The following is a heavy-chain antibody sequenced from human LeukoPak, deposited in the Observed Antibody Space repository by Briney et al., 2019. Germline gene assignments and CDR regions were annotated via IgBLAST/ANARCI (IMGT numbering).Heavy chain of an antibody. V-gene: IGHV1-18*01. CDR1: GYTFTSYG. Sequence: GASVKVSCKASGYTFTSYGISWVRQAPGQGLEWMGWISVYNGNTNYAQKLQGRVTMTTDTSTSTAYMELRSLRSDDTAVYYCARGGTEYNWNYYYYYYMDVWCKGTTVTVSS. D-gene: IGHD1-20*01. J-gene: IGHJ6*03. CDR2: ISVYNGNT. CDR3: ARGGTEYNWNYYYYYYMDV.